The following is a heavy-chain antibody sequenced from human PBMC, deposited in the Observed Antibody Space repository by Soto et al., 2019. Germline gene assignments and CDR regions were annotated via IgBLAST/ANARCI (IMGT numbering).Heavy chain of an antibody. CDR2: IYYSGST. D-gene: IGHD3-10*01. Sequence: QLQLQESGPGLVKPSETLSLTCTVSGGSISSSYYWGWIRQPPGKGLEWIGSIYYSGSTYYNPSLKSRVPISVDTSKNQFSLTLSSVTAADTAVYYCATLWFGEADYWGQGTLVTVSS. V-gene: IGHV4-39*01. CDR3: ATLWFGEADY. CDR1: GGSISSSYY. J-gene: IGHJ4*02.